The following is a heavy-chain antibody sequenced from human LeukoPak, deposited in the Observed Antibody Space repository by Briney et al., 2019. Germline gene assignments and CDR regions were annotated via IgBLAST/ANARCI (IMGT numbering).Heavy chain of an antibody. V-gene: IGHV3-48*03. CDR1: GFTFSSYE. Sequence: GGSLRLSCAASGFTFSSYEMNWVRQAPGEGLEWVSYISSSANTIYYADSVKGRFTISRDNAKNSLYLQMNNLRAEDTAVYYCARGDTYYYDSSGYYVDYWGQGTLVTVSS. CDR3: ARGDTYYYDSSGYYVDY. J-gene: IGHJ4*02. D-gene: IGHD3-22*01. CDR2: ISSSANTI.